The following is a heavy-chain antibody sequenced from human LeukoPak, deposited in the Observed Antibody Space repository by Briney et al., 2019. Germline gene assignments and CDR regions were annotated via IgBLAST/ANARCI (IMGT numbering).Heavy chain of an antibody. Sequence: SETLSLTCTVSGGSISSYNWSWIRQPPGKGLEWIGYIYYSGSTNYNPSLKSRVTISVDTSKNQFSLKLSSVTAADTAVYYCARDGDTAMAIHDAFDIWGQGTMVSVSS. CDR3: ARDGDTAMAIHDAFDI. CDR1: GGSISSYN. J-gene: IGHJ3*02. CDR2: IYYSGST. D-gene: IGHD5-18*01. V-gene: IGHV4-59*01.